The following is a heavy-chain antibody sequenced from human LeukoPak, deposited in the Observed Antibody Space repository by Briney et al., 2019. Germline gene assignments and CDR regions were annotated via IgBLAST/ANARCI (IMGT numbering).Heavy chain of an antibody. Sequence: SETLSLTCTVSGGSISSSSYYWGWIRQPPGKGLEWIGSIYYSGSTYYNPSLKSRVTISVDTSKNQFSLKLSSVTAADTAVYYCARFKSAAMVIYGMDVWGQGTTVTVSS. V-gene: IGHV4-39*01. CDR1: GGSISSSSYY. J-gene: IGHJ6*02. CDR2: IYYSGST. CDR3: ARFKSAAMVIYGMDV. D-gene: IGHD5-18*01.